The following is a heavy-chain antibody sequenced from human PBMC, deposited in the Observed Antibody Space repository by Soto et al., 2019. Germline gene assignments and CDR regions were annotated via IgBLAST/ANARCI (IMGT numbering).Heavy chain of an antibody. CDR2: IYYSGST. D-gene: IGHD5-18*01. CDR3: AAELTGYSYGPGEVY. J-gene: IGHJ4*02. V-gene: IGHV4-30-4*01. Sequence: KPSETLSLTCTVSGGSISSGDYYWSWIRQPPGKGLEWIGYIYYSGSTYYNPSLKSRITISIDTSNNQFSLDLSSATAADTAVYYCAAELTGYSYGPGEVYWGQGTLVTVSS. CDR1: GGSISSGDYY.